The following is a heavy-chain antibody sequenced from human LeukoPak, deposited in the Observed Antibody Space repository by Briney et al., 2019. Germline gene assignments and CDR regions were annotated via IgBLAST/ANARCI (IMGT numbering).Heavy chain of an antibody. J-gene: IGHJ2*01. CDR3: ARDHIGAAAGRSYWYFDL. V-gene: IGHV3-53*01. CDR1: GFTVSSNY. Sequence: GGSLRLSCAASGFTVSSNYMSWVRQAPGRWLEWVSVIYSGGTTYYADSVKGRFTISRDNSKNTLYLQMNSLRAEDTAVYYCARDHIGAAAGRSYWYFDLWGRGTLVTVSS. D-gene: IGHD6-13*01. CDR2: IYSGGTT.